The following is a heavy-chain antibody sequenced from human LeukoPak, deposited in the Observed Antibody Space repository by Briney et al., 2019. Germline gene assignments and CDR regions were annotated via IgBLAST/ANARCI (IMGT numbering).Heavy chain of an antibody. CDR1: GFTFSDYY. CDR2: ISSSGTTI. Sequence: TGGSLRLSCAASGFTFSDYYMSWFRQTPGKGLEWVSYISSSGTTIYYADSVKGRFTISRDNAKNSLYLQMNSLRAEDTAVYYCAKVASDTAMATPYYFDYWGQGTLVTVSS. D-gene: IGHD5-18*01. CDR3: AKVASDTAMATPYYFDY. V-gene: IGHV3-11*01. J-gene: IGHJ4*02.